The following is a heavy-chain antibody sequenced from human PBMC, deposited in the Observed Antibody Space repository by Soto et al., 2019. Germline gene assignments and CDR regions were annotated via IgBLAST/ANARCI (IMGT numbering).Heavy chain of an antibody. CDR1: GFTFSSYA. CDR2: ISGSGGST. V-gene: IGHV3-23*01. Sequence: GGSLRLSCAASGFTFSSYAMSWVRQAPGKGLEWVSAISGSGGSTYYADSVKGRFTISRDNSKNTLYLQMNSLRAEDTAVYYCAKDRGETDSSGWYGKPLVVYWGQGTLVTVSS. J-gene: IGHJ4*02. CDR3: AKDRGETDSSGWYGKPLVVY. D-gene: IGHD6-19*01.